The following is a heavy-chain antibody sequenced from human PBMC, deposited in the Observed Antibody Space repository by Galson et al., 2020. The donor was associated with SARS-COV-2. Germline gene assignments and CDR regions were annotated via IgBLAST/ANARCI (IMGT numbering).Heavy chain of an antibody. J-gene: IGHJ4*02. Sequence: SGPTLVKPTQTLTLTCTFSGFSLSTSGMCVSWIRQPPGKALEWLARIDWDDDKYYSTSLKTRLTISKDTSKNQVVLTMTNMDPVDTATYYCARTSADYYDILTGTYFDYWGQGTLVTVSA. CDR2: IDWDDDK. V-gene: IGHV2-70*11. D-gene: IGHD3-9*01. CDR1: GFSLSTSGMC. CDR3: ARTSADYYDILTGTYFDY.